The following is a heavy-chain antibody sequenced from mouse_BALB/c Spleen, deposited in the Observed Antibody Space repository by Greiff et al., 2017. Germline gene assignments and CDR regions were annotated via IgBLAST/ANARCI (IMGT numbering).Heavy chain of an antibody. J-gene: IGHJ1*01. D-gene: IGHD2-1*01. CDR2: ISSGGST. CDR3: ARAGDGNYWYFDV. V-gene: IGHV5-6-5*01. Sequence: DVMLVESGEGLVKPGGSLKLSCAASGFTFSSYAMSWVRQTPEKRLEWVASISSGGSTYYPDSVKGRFTISRDNARNILYLQMSSLRSEDTAMYYCARAGDGNYWYFDVWGAGTTVTVSS. CDR1: GFTFSSYA.